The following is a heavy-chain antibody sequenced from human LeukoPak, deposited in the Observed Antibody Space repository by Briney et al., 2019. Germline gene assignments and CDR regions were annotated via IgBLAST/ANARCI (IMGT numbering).Heavy chain of an antibody. Sequence: KSSETLSLTCTVSGGSISSYYWSWIRQPAGKGLEWIGRIYSSGSTSGSTNYNPSLKSRVTMSLDTSKNQFSLKLSSVTAADTAVYYCARVAPPGSGWYIGYYYYGMDVWGQGTTVTVSS. CDR2: IYSSGSTSGST. D-gene: IGHD6-19*01. V-gene: IGHV4-4*07. CDR3: ARVAPPGSGWYIGYYYYGMDV. CDR1: GGSISSYY. J-gene: IGHJ6*02.